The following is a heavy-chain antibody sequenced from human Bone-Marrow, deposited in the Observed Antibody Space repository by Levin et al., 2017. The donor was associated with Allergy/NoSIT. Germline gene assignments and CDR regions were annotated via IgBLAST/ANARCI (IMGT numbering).Heavy chain of an antibody. J-gene: IGHJ6*02. V-gene: IGHV4-31*03. Sequence: PSETLSLTCTVSGDSISSGGYYWSWIRQHPGKGLEWIGYIYHSGSSDYSPSLKSRLTIAIDTSKNQFSLQLTSVTAADTGVYYCARVNVYRPYFYYGLDVWGRGTTVTVSS. CDR2: IYHSGSS. CDR1: GDSISSGGYY. CDR3: ARVNVYRPYFYYGLDV. D-gene: IGHD5/OR15-5a*01.